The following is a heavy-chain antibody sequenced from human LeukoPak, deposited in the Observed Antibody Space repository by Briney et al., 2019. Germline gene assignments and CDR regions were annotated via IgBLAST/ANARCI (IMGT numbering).Heavy chain of an antibody. CDR2: VSNDETNK. CDR1: GFTFTRYD. J-gene: IGHJ4*02. Sequence: GQSLRLSCAASGFTFTRYDMHWVRQAPGKGLEWVAVVSNDETNKDYGNSVKGRFTIARDNSTNTLYLQMNSLRVEDTAVYYCVLGHYGGLFDNWGQGALVTVS. V-gene: IGHV3-30*04. D-gene: IGHD4-23*01. CDR3: VLGHYGGLFDN.